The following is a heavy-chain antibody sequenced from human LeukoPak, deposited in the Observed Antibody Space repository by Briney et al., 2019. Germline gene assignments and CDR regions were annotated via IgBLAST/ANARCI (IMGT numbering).Heavy chain of an antibody. CDR3: ARNSYNWNSMQLRWFDP. D-gene: IGHD1-20*01. Sequence: ASVKVSCKTSGYTFTSYGISWVRQAPGQGLEWMGWISAYNGNTNYAQNLQGRGTMTTDTSTSTAYMELRSLRSDDTAVYYCARNSYNWNSMQLRWFDPWGQGTLVTVSS. CDR2: ISAYNGNT. J-gene: IGHJ5*02. CDR1: GYTFTSYG. V-gene: IGHV1-18*01.